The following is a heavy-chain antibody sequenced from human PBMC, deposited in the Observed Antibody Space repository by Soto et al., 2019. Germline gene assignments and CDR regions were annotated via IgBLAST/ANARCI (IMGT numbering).Heavy chain of an antibody. CDR3: AGDSGYSYGQGNWFDP. CDR1: GGTFSSYA. Sequence: ASVKVSCKASGGTFSSYAISWVRQAPGQGLEWMGGIIPIFGTANYAQKFQGRVTITADESTSTAYMELSSLRSEDTAVYYCAGDSGYSYGQGNWFDPWGQGTLVTVSS. CDR2: IIPIFGTA. V-gene: IGHV1-69*13. J-gene: IGHJ5*02. D-gene: IGHD5-18*01.